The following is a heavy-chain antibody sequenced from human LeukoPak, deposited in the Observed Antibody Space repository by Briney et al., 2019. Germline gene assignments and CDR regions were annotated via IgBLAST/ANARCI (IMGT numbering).Heavy chain of an antibody. CDR3: ARVIGDYGFEFLSAFDI. D-gene: IGHD4-17*01. CDR2: ISSSSSYI. V-gene: IGHV3-21*01. J-gene: IGHJ3*02. CDR1: GFTFSSYT. Sequence: GGSLRLSCAASGFTFSSYTMNWVRQAPGKGLEWVSSISSSSSYIYYADSVKGRFTISRDNAKNSLYLQMNSLRAEDTAVYYCARVIGDYGFEFLSAFDIWGQGTMVTVSS.